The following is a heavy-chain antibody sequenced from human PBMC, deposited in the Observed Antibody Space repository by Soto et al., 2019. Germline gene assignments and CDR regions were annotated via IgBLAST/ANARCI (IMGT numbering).Heavy chain of an antibody. CDR3: ATARGAVIAATPGY. D-gene: IGHD2-15*01. CDR2: IIPIFGTA. J-gene: IGHJ4*02. Sequence: QVQLVQSGAEVKKPGTSVKVSCKASGGTFSSYAISWVRQAPGQGLEWMGGIIPIFGTANYAQNFQGRVTITADKSTGTAYMELSSLRSEDTAVYYCATARGAVIAATPGYWGQGPLVTVSS. V-gene: IGHV1-69*06. CDR1: GGTFSSYA.